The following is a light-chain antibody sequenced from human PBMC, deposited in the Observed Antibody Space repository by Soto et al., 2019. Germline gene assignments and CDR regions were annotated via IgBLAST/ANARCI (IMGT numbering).Light chain of an antibody. CDR2: GAS. CDR3: QQYDNWTPST. CDR1: QDISRN. J-gene: IGKJ1*01. V-gene: IGKV3-15*01. Sequence: EIVVTQSPATLCVSPGERATLSCKASQDISRNLAWYQQKPGQAPSLLIYGASTRATVLPARFSGSGSGTEFTLTISSLQSDDFAVYYCQQYDNWTPSTFGQGTKVDIK.